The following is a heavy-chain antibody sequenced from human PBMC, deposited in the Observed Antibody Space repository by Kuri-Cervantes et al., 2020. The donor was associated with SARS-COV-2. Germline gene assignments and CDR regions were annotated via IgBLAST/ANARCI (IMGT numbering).Heavy chain of an antibody. CDR2: ISSSSSYI. CDR3: ARDWQNWGSSYYYYYFMDV. J-gene: IGHJ6*03. CDR1: GFTLSSYS. D-gene: IGHD7-27*01. V-gene: IGHV3-21*01. Sequence: AGSLTLSCAASGFTLSSYSMNWVRQAAGKGSEWVSPISSSSSYIYYADSVKGRFTSSRDNAKNSLYLQMNRLRAEDTAVYYCARDWQNWGSSYYYYYFMDVWGKGTTVTVSS.